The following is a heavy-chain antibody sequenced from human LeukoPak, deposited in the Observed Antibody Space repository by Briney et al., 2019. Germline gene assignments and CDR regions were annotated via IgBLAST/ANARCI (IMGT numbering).Heavy chain of an antibody. D-gene: IGHD2-21*02. Sequence: GASVKVSCKASGGTFSSYAISWVRQAPGQGLEWMGGIIPIFGTANYAQKFQGGVTITADESTSTAYMELSSLRSEDTAVYYCARGGVVVVTATYYDYWGQGTLVTVSS. CDR1: GGTFSSYA. CDR2: IIPIFGTA. J-gene: IGHJ4*02. CDR3: ARGGVVVVTATYYDY. V-gene: IGHV1-69*13.